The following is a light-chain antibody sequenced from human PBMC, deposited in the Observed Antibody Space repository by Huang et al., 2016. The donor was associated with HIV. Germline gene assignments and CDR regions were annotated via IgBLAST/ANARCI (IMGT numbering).Light chain of an antibody. CDR1: QRVSSNY. CDR3: QQYGKSPFT. Sequence: ELVLTQSPGTLSLSPGEIATLSCMASQRVSSNYVAWYQQDTGQAPRLLIYYAASMATVVPDRVSCSGSEADFTLTISGLEPEDFVMFYCQQYGKSPFTFGQGTKLEI. J-gene: IGKJ2*01. V-gene: IGKV3-20*01. CDR2: YAA.